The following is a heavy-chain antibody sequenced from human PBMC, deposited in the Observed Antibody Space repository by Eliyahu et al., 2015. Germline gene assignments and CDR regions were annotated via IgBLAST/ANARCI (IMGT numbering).Heavy chain of an antibody. V-gene: IGHV4-31*01. CDR3: ARSYSSHFLALDV. CDR1: XXSVXXXYYD. J-gene: IGHJ6*02. CDR2: IHSSGGT. D-gene: IGHD3-22*01. Sequence: QVQLRESGPGLVKPSQSLSLTCTVXXXSVXXXYYDWTWIRQHPGRGLEWIVYIHSSGGTNYNPSLRSQVTMSLDSSKNQFSLKLRSVTAADTAVYYCARSYSSHFLALDVWGQGTTVTVSS.